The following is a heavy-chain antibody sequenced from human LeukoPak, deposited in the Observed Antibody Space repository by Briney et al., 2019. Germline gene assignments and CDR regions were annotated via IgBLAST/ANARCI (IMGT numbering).Heavy chain of an antibody. J-gene: IGHJ6*04. D-gene: IGHD3-10*02. V-gene: IGHV3-21*01. CDR1: GFTFSNYS. CDR3: AELGITMIGGV. Sequence: GGSLRLSCAASGFTFSNYSMNWVRQAPGKGLEWVSSISSNSKYIYYADSVKGRFTISRDNAKNSLYLQMNSLRAEDTAVYYCAELGITMIGGVWGKGTTVTISS. CDR2: ISSNSKYI.